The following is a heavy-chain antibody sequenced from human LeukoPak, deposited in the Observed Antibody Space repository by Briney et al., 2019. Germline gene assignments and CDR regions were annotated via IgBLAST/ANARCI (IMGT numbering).Heavy chain of an antibody. Sequence: ASVKVSCKASGYTFTGYYLHWVRQALGQGLDWMGRVNPNTGYTDYAQKFQGRVAMTRDTSITTAYMELSKLTSDDAAVYFCALSRDYGDYYFDSWGQGTLLTVSS. J-gene: IGHJ4*02. D-gene: IGHD4-17*01. CDR1: GYTFTGYY. V-gene: IGHV1-2*06. CDR3: ALSRDYGDYYFDS. CDR2: VNPNTGYT.